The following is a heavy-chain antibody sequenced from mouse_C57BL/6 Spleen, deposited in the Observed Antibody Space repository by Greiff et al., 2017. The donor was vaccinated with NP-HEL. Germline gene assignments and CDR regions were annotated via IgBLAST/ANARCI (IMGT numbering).Heavy chain of an antibody. CDR1: GYSITSGYY. J-gene: IGHJ3*01. Sequence: VQLQQSGPGLVKPSQSLSLTCSVTGYSITSGYYWNWIRQFPGNKLEWMGYISYDGSNNYNPSLKNRISITRDTSKNQFFLKLNSVTTEDTATYYCARNYGSSYHAWFAYWGQGTLVTVSA. D-gene: IGHD1-1*01. V-gene: IGHV3-6*01. CDR2: ISYDGSN. CDR3: ARNYGSSYHAWFAY.